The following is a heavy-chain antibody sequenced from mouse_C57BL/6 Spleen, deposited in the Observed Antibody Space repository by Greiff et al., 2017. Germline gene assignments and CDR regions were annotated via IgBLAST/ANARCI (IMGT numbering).Heavy chain of an antibody. D-gene: IGHD1-1*01. V-gene: IGHV5-17*01. CDR3: ARPPYYGSSSPWFAY. CDR2: ISSGSSTI. CDR1: GFTFSDYG. J-gene: IGHJ3*01. Sequence: EVQLVESGGGLVKPGGSLKLSCAASGFTFSDYGMHWVRQAPEKGLEWVAYISSGSSTIYYADTVKGRFTIFRDNAKNTLFLQMTSLRSEDTAMYYCARPPYYGSSSPWFAYWGQGTLVTVSA.